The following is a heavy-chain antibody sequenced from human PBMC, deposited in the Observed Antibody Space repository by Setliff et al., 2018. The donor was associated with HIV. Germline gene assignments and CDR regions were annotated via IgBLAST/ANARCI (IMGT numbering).Heavy chain of an antibody. CDR2: ISYTGST. J-gene: IGHJ4*02. Sequence: SSETLSLTCAVSGDSIGTYSWHWLRQPPGKGLEWIGTISYTGSTYYDPSLKSRVTISLDTSKNQFFLKLSSVTAPDTAIYYCARQTWGYYDTLTGYYRSPKNFDSWGQGTLVTVSS. V-gene: IGHV4-39*01. CDR3: ARQTWGYYDTLTGYYRSPKNFDS. D-gene: IGHD3-9*01. CDR1: GDSIGTYS.